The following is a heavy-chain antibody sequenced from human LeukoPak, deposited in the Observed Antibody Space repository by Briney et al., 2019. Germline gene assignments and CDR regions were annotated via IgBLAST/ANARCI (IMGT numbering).Heavy chain of an antibody. CDR2: IKSDGST. J-gene: IGHJ6*04. D-gene: IGHD3-10*02. V-gene: IGHV3-74*01. Sequence: PGGSLRLSCAASGFTFSSYWMHWVRQIPGKGLVWVSRIKSDGSTIYADSVKGRFTISRDNAKNTVYLQMNSLRAEDTAIYYCAELGITMIGGVWGKGTTVTISS. CDR1: GFTFSSYW. CDR3: AELGITMIGGV.